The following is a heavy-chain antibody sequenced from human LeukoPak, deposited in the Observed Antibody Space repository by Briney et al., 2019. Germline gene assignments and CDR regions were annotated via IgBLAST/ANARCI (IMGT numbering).Heavy chain of an antibody. J-gene: IGHJ3*01. CDR3: ARGGEGYNDDAFEV. V-gene: IGHV4-59*11. CDR2: IYNSATT. Sequence: SETLSLTCTVSGDTIRSHYCAWIRQSPGKGLEWIGHIYNSATTDYNPSFKSRVTISLDTSKKQFSLKMTSVTALDSAVYYCARGGEGYNDDAFEVWCLGTAVTVSS. CDR1: GDTIRSHY. D-gene: IGHD5-24*01.